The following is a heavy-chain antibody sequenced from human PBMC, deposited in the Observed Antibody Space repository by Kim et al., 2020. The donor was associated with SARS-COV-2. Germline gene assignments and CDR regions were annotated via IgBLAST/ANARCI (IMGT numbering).Heavy chain of an antibody. V-gene: IGHV4-34*01. CDR2: INHSGST. D-gene: IGHD3-10*01. CDR1: GGSFSGYY. J-gene: IGHJ4*02. CDR3: ARGLQLLWFGESPSDDDY. Sequence: SETLSLTCAVYGGSFSGYYWSWIRQPPGKGLEWIGEINHSGSTNYNPSLKSRVTISVDTSKNQFSLKLSSVTAADTAVYYCARGLQLLWFGESPSDDDYWGQGTLVTVSS.